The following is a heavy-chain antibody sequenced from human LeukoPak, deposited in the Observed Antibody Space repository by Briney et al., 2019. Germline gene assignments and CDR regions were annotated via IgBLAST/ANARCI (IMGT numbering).Heavy chain of an antibody. CDR1: GFTYSSYW. J-gene: IGHJ1*01. D-gene: IGHD4-17*01. CDR2: INSDGSST. V-gene: IGHV3-74*01. Sequence: GGSLRLSCAASGFTYSSYWMHWVRQAPGKGLVWVSRINSDGSSTSYADSVKGRFNISRDNAKNSLFLQMNSLRDEDTAFYYCARGDGPTVTADYFQNWGQGTLVTVS. CDR3: ARGDGPTVTADYFQN.